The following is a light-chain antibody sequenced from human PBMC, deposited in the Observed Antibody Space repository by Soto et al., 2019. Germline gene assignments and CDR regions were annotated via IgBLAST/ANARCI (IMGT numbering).Light chain of an antibody. Sequence: DIDMTQSPSSLSASGGDIVTIASRASQSISSYLNWYQQKPGKAPKLLIYAASSLQSGVPSRFSGSGSGTEFTLTISSLQPDDFATYYCQHYNSYSEAFGQGTKVDIK. V-gene: IGKV1-39*01. J-gene: IGKJ1*01. CDR3: QHYNSYSEA. CDR1: QSISSY. CDR2: AAS.